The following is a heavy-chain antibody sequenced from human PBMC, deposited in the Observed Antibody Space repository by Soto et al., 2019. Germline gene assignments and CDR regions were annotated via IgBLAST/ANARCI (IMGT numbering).Heavy chain of an antibody. Sequence: PSETLSLTCTVSDDSSSSYKWSWIRQPPGRRLERIGYIDSSGGTSYNPSLQSRVTISVDTSKNQFSLKLSSVTAADTAVYYCARGDSSWPFDYWGQGTLVTVSS. CDR2: IDSSGGT. CDR3: ARGDSSWPFDY. CDR1: DDSSSSYK. V-gene: IGHV4-59*08. J-gene: IGHJ4*02. D-gene: IGHD6-13*01.